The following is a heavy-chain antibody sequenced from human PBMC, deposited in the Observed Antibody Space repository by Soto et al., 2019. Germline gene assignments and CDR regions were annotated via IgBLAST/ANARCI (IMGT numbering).Heavy chain of an antibody. CDR1: GYSFTSHG. CDR3: ARDNGFGESDV. J-gene: IGHJ6*02. D-gene: IGHD3-10*01. CDR2: ISAYNGNT. V-gene: IGHV1-18*01. Sequence: QVQLVQSGAEVKKPGASVKVSCKASGYSFTSHGISWVRQAPGQGLEWMGWISAYNGNTNYAQKLQGRVTMTTDTATSPAYMELWSLRADDTAVYYCARDNGFGESDVWGQGTTVTVSS.